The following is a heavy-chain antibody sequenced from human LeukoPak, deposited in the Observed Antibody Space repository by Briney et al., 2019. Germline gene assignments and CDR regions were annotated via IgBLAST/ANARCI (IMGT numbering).Heavy chain of an antibody. V-gene: IGHV3-64*01. CDR2: ISSNGGST. D-gene: IGHD3-10*01. CDR1: GFTFSSYA. J-gene: IGHJ6*03. CDR3: ARDFWSRYYGSGSYYNGYYYYYMDV. Sequence: GGSLRLSCAASGFTFSSYAMHWVRQAPGKGLEYVSAISSNGGSTYYANSVKGRFTISRDNSKNTLCLQMGSLRAEDMAVYYCARDFWSRYYGSGSYYNGYYYYYMDVWGKGATVTVSS.